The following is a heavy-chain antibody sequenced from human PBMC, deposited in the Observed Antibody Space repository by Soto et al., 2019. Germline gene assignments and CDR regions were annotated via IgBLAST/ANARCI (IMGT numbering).Heavy chain of an antibody. J-gene: IGHJ3*02. Sequence: QVQLQQWGTGLLKPSETLSLTCAVYGGSFSAYYWSWIRQPPGKGLEWIGETNSSGSTNYNPSLKRRVTRSVDTSSNRFWLVRGSVSAADTAGVYGARQSGSYYGAVDIWGQGTVVTVSS. D-gene: IGHD1-26*01. V-gene: IGHV4-34*01. CDR3: ARQSGSYYGAVDI. CDR1: GGSFSAYY. CDR2: TNSSGST.